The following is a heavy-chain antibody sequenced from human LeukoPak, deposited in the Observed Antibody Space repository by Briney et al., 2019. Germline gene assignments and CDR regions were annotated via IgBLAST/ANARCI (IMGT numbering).Heavy chain of an antibody. V-gene: IGHV3-21*01. D-gene: IGHD5-18*01. CDR1: GFTFSSYS. CDR2: IDSSSSYI. J-gene: IGHJ4*02. CDR3: ARDTAMATAYFDY. Sequence: SGGSLRLSCTASGFTFSSYSMNWVRQAPGEGLEWVSSIDSSSSYIYYADSMKGRFTISRDNAKNSLYLQMNSLRAEDTAVYYCARDTAMATAYFDYWGQGTLATVSS.